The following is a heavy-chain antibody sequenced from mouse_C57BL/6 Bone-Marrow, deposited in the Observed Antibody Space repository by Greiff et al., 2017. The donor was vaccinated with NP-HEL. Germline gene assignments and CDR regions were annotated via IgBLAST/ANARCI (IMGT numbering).Heavy chain of an antibody. Sequence: VQLKESVAELVRPGASVKLSCTASGFNIKNTYMHWVKQRPEQGLEWIGRIDPANGNTKYAPKFQGKATITADTSSNTAYLQLSSLTSEDTAIYYCARSAIFITTVVDFDYWGQGTTLTVSS. D-gene: IGHD1-1*01. CDR1: GFNIKNTY. CDR2: IDPANGNT. V-gene: IGHV14-3*01. J-gene: IGHJ2*01. CDR3: ARSAIFITTVVDFDY.